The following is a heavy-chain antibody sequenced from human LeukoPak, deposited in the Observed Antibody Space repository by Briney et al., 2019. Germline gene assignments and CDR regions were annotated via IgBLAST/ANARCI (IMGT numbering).Heavy chain of an antibody. CDR3: AKDKKQRGDSGYSGYDYYFDY. V-gene: IGHV3-23*01. CDR1: GFTFSSYA. D-gene: IGHD5-12*01. CDR2: ISGRGGST. Sequence: GGSLRLSCAASGFTFSSYAMSWVRQAPGKGLEWVSAISGRGGSTYYADSVKGRFTISRDNSKNTLYLQMNSLRAEDTAVYYCAKDKKQRGDSGYSGYDYYFDYWGQGTLVTVSS. J-gene: IGHJ4*02.